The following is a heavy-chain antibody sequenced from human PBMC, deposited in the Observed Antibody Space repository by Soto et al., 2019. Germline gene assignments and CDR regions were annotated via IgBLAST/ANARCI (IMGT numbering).Heavy chain of an antibody. Sequence: GGSLRLSCAASGFTFSSYWMHWVRQAPGKGLVWVSRINSDGSSTSYADSVKGRFTISRDNAKNTLYLQMNSLRAEETAVYYCARVSVLRFLEWLPDEYYFDYWGQGTLVTVSS. V-gene: IGHV3-74*01. CDR3: ARVSVLRFLEWLPDEYYFDY. D-gene: IGHD3-3*01. CDR1: GFTFSSYW. J-gene: IGHJ4*02. CDR2: INSDGSST.